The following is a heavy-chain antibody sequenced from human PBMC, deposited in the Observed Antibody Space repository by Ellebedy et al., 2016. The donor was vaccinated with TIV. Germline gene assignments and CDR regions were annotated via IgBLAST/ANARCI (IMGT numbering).Heavy chain of an antibody. D-gene: IGHD1-1*01. Sequence: ASVKVSXXASGYTFTSYGISWVRQAPGQGLEWMGWISAYNGNTNYAQKLQGRVTMTTDTSTSTAYMELRSLRSDDTAVYYCARVSAFNWNDYYGMDVWGQGTTVTVSS. J-gene: IGHJ6*02. V-gene: IGHV1-18*01. CDR2: ISAYNGNT. CDR3: ARVSAFNWNDYYGMDV. CDR1: GYTFTSYG.